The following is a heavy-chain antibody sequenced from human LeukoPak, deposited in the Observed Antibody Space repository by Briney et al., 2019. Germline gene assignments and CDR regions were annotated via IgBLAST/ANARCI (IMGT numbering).Heavy chain of an antibody. Sequence: SETLSLTCTVSGGSISSYYWSWIRQPPGKGLEWIGYIYYSGSTNYNPSLKSRVTIAVDTSKNQFSLKLSSVTAADTAVYYCARDAGDDYCYYGMDVWGQGTTVTVSS. V-gene: IGHV4-59*01. J-gene: IGHJ6*02. D-gene: IGHD3-10*01. CDR2: IYYSGST. CDR3: ARDAGDDYCYYGMDV. CDR1: GGSISSYY.